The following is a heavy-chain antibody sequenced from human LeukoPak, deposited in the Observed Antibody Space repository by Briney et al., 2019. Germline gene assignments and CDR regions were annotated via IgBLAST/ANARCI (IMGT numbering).Heavy chain of an antibody. CDR1: GYTFTGYY. CDR2: IIPIFGTA. Sequence: ASVKVSCKASGYTFTGYYMHWVRQAPGQGLEWMGGIIPIFGTANYAQKFQGRVTITADKSTSTAYMELSSLRSEDTAVYYCAKGYGPTNYWGQGTLVTVSS. CDR3: AKGYGPTNY. V-gene: IGHV1-69*06. J-gene: IGHJ4*02. D-gene: IGHD5-18*01.